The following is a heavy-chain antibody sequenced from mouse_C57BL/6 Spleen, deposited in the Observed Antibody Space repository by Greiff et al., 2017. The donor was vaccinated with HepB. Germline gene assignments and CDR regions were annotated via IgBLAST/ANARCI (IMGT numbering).Heavy chain of an antibody. D-gene: IGHD2-4*01. J-gene: IGHJ4*01. V-gene: IGHV1-64*01. CDR2: IHPNSGST. Sequence: QVQLKQPGAELVKPGASVKLSCKASGYTFTSYWMHWVKQRPGQGLEWIGMIHPNSGSTNYNEKFKSKATLTVDKSSSTAYMQLSSLTSEDSAVYYCATYDYDVGMDYWGQGTSVTVSS. CDR1: GYTFTSYW. CDR3: ATYDYDVGMDY.